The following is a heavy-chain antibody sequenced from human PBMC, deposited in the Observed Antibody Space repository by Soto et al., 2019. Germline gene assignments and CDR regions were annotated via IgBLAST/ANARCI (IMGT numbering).Heavy chain of an antibody. J-gene: IGHJ5*02. D-gene: IGHD3-16*01. CDR1: GFSLSSSGAG. CDR2: ISWDGDK. V-gene: IGHV2-5*02. CDR3: AHRPSDYIWGSYPT. Sequence: QITLKESGPTLVKPTQTLTLTCTFSGFSLSSSGAGVAWIRQPPGKALEWLALISWDGDKYYSPSLKNRLSISKDTSENHVVLTLTNVDPVDTGTYFCAHRPSDYIWGSYPTWGQGTLVTVSS.